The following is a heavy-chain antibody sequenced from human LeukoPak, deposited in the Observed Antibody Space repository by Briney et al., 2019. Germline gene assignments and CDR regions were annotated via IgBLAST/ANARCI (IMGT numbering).Heavy chain of an antibody. J-gene: IGHJ4*02. D-gene: IGHD5-18*01. CDR2: IYSGGST. CDR3: ASQRGYSEVDY. CDR1: GFTVSSNY. Sequence: GGSLRLSCAASGFTVSSNYMSWVRQAPGKGLEWVSVIYSGGSTYYADSVKGRFTISRDNSKNTLYLQMNSLRAEDTAVYYCASQRGYSEVDYWGQGTLVTVSS. V-gene: IGHV3-66*04.